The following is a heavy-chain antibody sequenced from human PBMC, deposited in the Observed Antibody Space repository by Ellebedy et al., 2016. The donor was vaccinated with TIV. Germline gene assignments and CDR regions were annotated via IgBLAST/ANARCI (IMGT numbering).Heavy chain of an antibody. CDR3: ARHLYSDNRRGFDP. CDR2: INHRGGT. V-gene: IGHV4-34*01. Sequence: SETLSLXXAVYGGSFSDYYWTWIRQPPGEGLEWIGEINHRGGTNQNPSLKSRVTISVDTSKNHFSLNMTSVTAADTAVYYCARHLYSDNRRGFDPWGQGSLVTVSS. J-gene: IGHJ5*02. D-gene: IGHD1-26*01. CDR1: GGSFSDYY.